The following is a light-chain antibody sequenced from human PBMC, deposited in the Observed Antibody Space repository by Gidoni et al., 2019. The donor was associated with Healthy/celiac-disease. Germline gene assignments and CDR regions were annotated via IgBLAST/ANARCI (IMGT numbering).Light chain of an antibody. CDR2: AAS. J-gene: IGKJ3*01. CDR3: QQYYSYPPR. CDR1: QGISSY. V-gene: IGKV1-8*01. Sequence: AIRMTQPPSSFSASTGDRVTITCRASQGISSYLAWYQQKPGKAPKLLIYAASTLQSGVPSRFSGSGSGTDFTLTISCLQSEDFATYYCQQYYSYPPRFGPGTKVDIK.